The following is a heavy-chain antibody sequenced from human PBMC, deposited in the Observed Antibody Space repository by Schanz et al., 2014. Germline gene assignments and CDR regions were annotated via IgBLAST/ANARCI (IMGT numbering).Heavy chain of an antibody. V-gene: IGHV3-23*01. CDR1: GFTFSSYA. CDR2: SSGSGGST. J-gene: IGHJ3*02. CDR3: AKGRFGELSAFDI. Sequence: EVQLLESGGGLVQPGGSLRLSCAASGFTFSSYAMSWVRQAPGKGLEWVSGSSGSGGSTYYADSVKGRFTISRDNSKNTLNLQMNSLRAEDTAVYYCAKGRFGELSAFDIWGQGTMVTVSS. D-gene: IGHD3-10*01.